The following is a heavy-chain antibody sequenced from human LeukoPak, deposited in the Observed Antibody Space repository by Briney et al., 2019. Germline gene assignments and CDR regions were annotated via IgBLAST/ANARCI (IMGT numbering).Heavy chain of an antibody. D-gene: IGHD3-22*01. CDR2: IYHSGST. V-gene: IGHV4-4*02. Sequence: SETLSLTCAVSGGSISSSNWWRWVRQPPGKGLEWIGEIYHSGSTNYNPSLKSRVTISVDKSKNQFSLKLSSVTAADTAVYYCARVPYYDSGGYNLWGQGTLVTVSS. CDR1: GGSISSSNW. CDR3: ARVPYYDSGGYNL. J-gene: IGHJ5*02.